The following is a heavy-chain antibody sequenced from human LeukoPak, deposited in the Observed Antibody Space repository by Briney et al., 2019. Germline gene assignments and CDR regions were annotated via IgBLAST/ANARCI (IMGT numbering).Heavy chain of an antibody. V-gene: IGHV3-30*02. Sequence: PGGSLRLSCAGSGFTFSSYTMNWVRQAPGKGLEWVAFIRYDGSNKYYADSVKGRFTISRDNSKNTLYLQMNSLRAEDTAVYYCAKALVLQGGHAFDIWGQGTMVTVSS. J-gene: IGHJ3*02. CDR3: AKALVLQGGHAFDI. CDR1: GFTFSSYT. CDR2: IRYDGSNK. D-gene: IGHD2/OR15-2a*01.